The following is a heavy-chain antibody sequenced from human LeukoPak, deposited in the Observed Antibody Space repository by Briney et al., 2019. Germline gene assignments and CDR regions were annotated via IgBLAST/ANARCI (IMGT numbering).Heavy chain of an antibody. V-gene: IGHV3-48*03. CDR1: GFTFSIFE. CDR3: TRSDY. J-gene: IGHJ4*02. CDR2: ISSGGSTI. Sequence: GGSLRLSCAASGFTFSIFEMNWVRQAPGKGLEWVSYISSGGSTIYYADSVKRRFTISRDNAKNSLYLQMNSLRAEDTAVYYCTRSDYWGQGTLVTVSS.